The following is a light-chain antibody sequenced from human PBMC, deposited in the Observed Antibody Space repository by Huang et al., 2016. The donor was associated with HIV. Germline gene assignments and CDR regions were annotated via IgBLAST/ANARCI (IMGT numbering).Light chain of an antibody. Sequence: EVMMTQSPATLSVSLGDKASLSCRASQRVGVNLAGYQQKPGQAPTLLIYGASERATGISARFSGSGSGTDFTLTISSLQSEDSAVYFCQQYDKWPGTFGQGTRLQI. CDR2: GAS. J-gene: IGKJ2*01. CDR3: QQYDKWPGT. CDR1: QRVGVN. V-gene: IGKV3-15*01.